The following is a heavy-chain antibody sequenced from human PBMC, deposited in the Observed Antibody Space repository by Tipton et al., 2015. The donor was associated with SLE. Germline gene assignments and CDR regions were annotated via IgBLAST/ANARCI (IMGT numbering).Heavy chain of an antibody. J-gene: IGHJ6*03. V-gene: IGHV4-61*08. Sequence: TLSLTCTVSGDSISSGGYFWNWIRQHPGKGLEWIGYIYYSGSTNYNPSLKSRVTISVDTSKNQFSLKLSSVTAADTAVYYCARGLPGPYYYYYYMDVWGKGTTVTVSS. CDR2: IYYSGST. CDR3: ARGLPGPYYYYYYMDV. CDR1: GDSISSGGYF.